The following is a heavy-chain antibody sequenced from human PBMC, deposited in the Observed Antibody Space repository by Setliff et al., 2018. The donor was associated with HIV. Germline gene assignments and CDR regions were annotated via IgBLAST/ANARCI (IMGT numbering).Heavy chain of an antibody. V-gene: IGHV4-38-2*02. CDR3: ARTSIRSGWGRNNWFDP. J-gene: IGHJ5*02. Sequence: LSLTCTVSGYSISSGYYWGWIRQTPGKGLEWIGSIYLSGSTYYNPSLKSRVTISLDTSKNQFSLKLSSVTAADTAVYYCARTSIRSGWGRNNWFDPWGQGTLVTV. CDR2: IYLSGST. CDR1: GYSISSGYY. D-gene: IGHD6-19*01.